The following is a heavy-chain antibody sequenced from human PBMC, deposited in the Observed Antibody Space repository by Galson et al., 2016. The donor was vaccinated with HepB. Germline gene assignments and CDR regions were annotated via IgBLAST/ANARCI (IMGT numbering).Heavy chain of an antibody. CDR3: ARGRGCDGGSCNEYYFYVTDV. CDR2: ISTTSTTI. V-gene: IGHV3-48*02. Sequence: SLRLSCAASGFTFSTYTMYWVRQAPGKGLVWLSYISTTSTTIYYANSVMGRFTISRDNAKNSLFLQMNSRRDEDTAVYYCARGRGCDGGSCNEYYFYVTDVWGQGTTVTVSS. D-gene: IGHD2-15*01. CDR1: GFTFSTYT. J-gene: IGHJ6*02.